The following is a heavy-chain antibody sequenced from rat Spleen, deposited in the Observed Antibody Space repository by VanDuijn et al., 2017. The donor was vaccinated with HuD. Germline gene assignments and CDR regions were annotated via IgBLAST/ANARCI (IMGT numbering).Heavy chain of an antibody. CDR1: GFTFSDFY. CDR3: TTGLH. CDR2: ISYDGSKT. V-gene: IGHV5-20*01. D-gene: IGHD4-1*01. J-gene: IGHJ2*01. Sequence: EVQLVESDGGLVQPGGSLKLSCAASGFTFSDFYMAWVRQAPTKGLEWVTTISYDGSKTYYRDSVKGRFTISRDNARSTLDLQMDSLRSEDTATYYCTTGLHWGQGVMVTVSS.